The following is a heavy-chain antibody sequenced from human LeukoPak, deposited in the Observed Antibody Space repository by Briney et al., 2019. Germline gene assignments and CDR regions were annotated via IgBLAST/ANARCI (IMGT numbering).Heavy chain of an antibody. CDR3: ARVGAGFHGDDYIDY. Sequence: GGSLRLSCAASEFSVGSNYMTWVRQAPGKGLEWVSLIYSGGSTYYADSVKGRFTISRDNSKNTLYLQMNSLRAEDTAVYYCARVGAGFHGDDYIDYWGQGTLVTVSS. J-gene: IGHJ4*02. CDR1: EFSVGSNY. CDR2: IYSGGST. D-gene: IGHD4-17*01. V-gene: IGHV3-66*01.